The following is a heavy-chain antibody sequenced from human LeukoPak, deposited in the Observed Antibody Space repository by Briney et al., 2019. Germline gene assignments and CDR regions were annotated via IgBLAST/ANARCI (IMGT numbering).Heavy chain of an antibody. J-gene: IGHJ4*02. CDR2: ISYDGSNK. CDR1: GFTFSSYA. D-gene: IGHD5-12*01. V-gene: IGHV3-30*18. Sequence: PGGSLRLSCAASGFTFSSYAMSWVRQAPGKGLEWVAVISYDGSNKYYADSVKGRFTISRDNSKNTLYLQMNSLRAEDTAVYYCAKDTYSGYAVGYFDYWGQGTLVTVSS. CDR3: AKDTYSGYAVGYFDY.